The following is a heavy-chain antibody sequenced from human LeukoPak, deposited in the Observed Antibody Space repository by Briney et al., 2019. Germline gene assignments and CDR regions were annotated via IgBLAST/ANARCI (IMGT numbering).Heavy chain of an antibody. CDR1: GGSISSCY. CDR2: IYYSGST. CDR3: ARVFPLWFGELSGWFDP. D-gene: IGHD3-10*01. V-gene: IGHV4-59*01. J-gene: IGHJ5*02. Sequence: SETLSLTCTVSGGSISSCYWSWIRQPPGKGLEWIGYIYYSGSTNYNPSLKSRVTISVDTSKNQFSLKLSSVTAADTAVYYCARVFPLWFGELSGWFDPWGQGTLVTVSS.